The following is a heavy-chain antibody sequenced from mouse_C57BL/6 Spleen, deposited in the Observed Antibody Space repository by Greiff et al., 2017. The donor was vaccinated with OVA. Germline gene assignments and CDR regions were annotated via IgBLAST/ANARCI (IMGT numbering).Heavy chain of an antibody. CDR3: ARCYSNYSYFDY. D-gene: IGHD2-5*01. Sequence: VQLQQPGAELVKPGASVKFSCTASGFTFTSYWMPWVKQRPGQGLEWIGMIHPNSGCTNYNENVKSRATLSVDKSTSTLYLQLSNLTSEDSAIYYCARCYSNYSYFDYWGQGTTLTVSS. J-gene: IGHJ2*01. CDR1: GFTFTSYW. V-gene: IGHV1-64*01. CDR2: IHPNSGCT.